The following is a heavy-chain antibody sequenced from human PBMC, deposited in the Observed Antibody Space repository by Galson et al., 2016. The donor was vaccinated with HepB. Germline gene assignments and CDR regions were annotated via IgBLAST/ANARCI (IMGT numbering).Heavy chain of an antibody. V-gene: IGHV3-7*01. J-gene: IGHJ4*02. D-gene: IGHD3-9*01. CDR1: GFTFSNYW. CDR2: IKQDGGEK. Sequence: SLRLSCAASGFTFSNYWMSWVRQAPGKGLEWVANIKQDGGEKYYVDSVKGRFTISRDNAKNSLYLQMNSLRAEDTAVYYCAREPVRLDDLLTGPPKNPDYWGQGTLVTVSS. CDR3: AREPVRLDDLLTGPPKNPDY.